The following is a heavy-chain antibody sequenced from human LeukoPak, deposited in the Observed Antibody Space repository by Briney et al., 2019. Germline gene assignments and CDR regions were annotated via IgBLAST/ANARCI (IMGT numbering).Heavy chain of an antibody. CDR2: ISYDGSNK. CDR1: GFTFSSYG. V-gene: IGHV3-30*18. CDR3: AKDRTTDGDYARNYYYYGMDV. D-gene: IGHD4-17*01. J-gene: IGHJ6*02. Sequence: GGSLRLSCAASGFTFSSYGMHWVRQAPGKGLEWVAVISYDGSNKYYADSVKGRFTISGDNSKNTLYLQMNSLRAEDTAVYYCAKDRTTDGDYARNYYYYGMDVWGQGTTVTVSS.